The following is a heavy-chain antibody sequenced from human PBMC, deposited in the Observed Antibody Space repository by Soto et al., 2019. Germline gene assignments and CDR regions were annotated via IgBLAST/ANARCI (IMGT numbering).Heavy chain of an antibody. J-gene: IGHJ5*02. CDR1: RGSVSCESYY. CDR2: VEDSGST. D-gene: IGHD2-21*01. CDR3: ARERGDSHLIDR. Sequence: ETLSLTCFVARGSVSCESYYRSWIRQTPGKGLEWIGNVEDSGSTKYNPSLKSRVTISVDTSKNQFSLTLSSVTGADTAVSYCARERGDSHLIDRWGRGTLVTVSS. V-gene: IGHV4-61*01.